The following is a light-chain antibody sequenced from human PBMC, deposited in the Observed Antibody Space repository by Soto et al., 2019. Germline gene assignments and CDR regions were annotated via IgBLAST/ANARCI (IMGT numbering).Light chain of an antibody. CDR2: WAS. J-gene: IGKJ2*01. V-gene: IGKV4-1*01. CDR3: QQYFTTPYT. Sequence: DFVMTQSPDSLAVSLGERATINCKSSQSLLFSSNNKNYLAWYQQKPGQTPQLLIYWASTRESGVPERFSGSGSGTDFTLTISSLQAEDVAVYYCQQYFTTPYTFGQGTKLEIK. CDR1: QSLLFSSNNKNY.